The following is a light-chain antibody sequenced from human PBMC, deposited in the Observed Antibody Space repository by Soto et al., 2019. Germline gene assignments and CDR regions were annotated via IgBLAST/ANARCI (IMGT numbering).Light chain of an antibody. J-gene: IGLJ1*01. CDR3: FSYTSRGTYV. CDR1: SSDVGNYKY. Sequence: QSVLTQPASVSGYPGQSITISCTGTSSDVGNYKYVSWYQQHPGKAPKLMIYEVSNRPSGVSNRFSGSKSGNTASLTISGLQAEDGTDYYCFSYTSRGTYVFGTGTKVTVL. CDR2: EVS. V-gene: IGLV2-14*01.